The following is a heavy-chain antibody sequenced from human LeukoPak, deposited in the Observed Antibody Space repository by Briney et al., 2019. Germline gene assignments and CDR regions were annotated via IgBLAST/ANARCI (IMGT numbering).Heavy chain of an antibody. CDR1: GFTFSSYG. Sequence: GGSLRLSCAASGFTFSSYGLHWVRQAPSKGLEGVAFIRYDGSNKYYADSVKGRFTISRDNSKNTLYLQMNSLRAEDTAVYYCAKDPRVDDFWSGYLEYYFDYWGQGTLVTVSS. V-gene: IGHV3-30*02. D-gene: IGHD3-3*01. J-gene: IGHJ4*02. CDR3: AKDPRVDDFWSGYLEYYFDY. CDR2: IRYDGSNK.